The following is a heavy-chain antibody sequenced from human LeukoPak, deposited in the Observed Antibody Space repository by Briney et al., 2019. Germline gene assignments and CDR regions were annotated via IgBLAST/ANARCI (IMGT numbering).Heavy chain of an antibody. V-gene: IGHV3-33*01. CDR3: AREGLTSTPNNAFDI. CDR1: GFTFSSYG. D-gene: IGHD4-23*01. CDR2: IWSDENKK. Sequence: GGSLRLSCAASGFTFSSYGMHWVRQAPGKGLEWVAVIWSDENKKFYADSVKGQFTISRDNFKSTLYLQMDSLRVEDTAVYYCAREGLTSTPNNAFDIWGQGSVVTVSS. J-gene: IGHJ3*02.